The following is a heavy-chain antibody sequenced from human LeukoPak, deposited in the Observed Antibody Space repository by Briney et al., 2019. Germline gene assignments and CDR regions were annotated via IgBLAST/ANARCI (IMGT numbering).Heavy chain of an antibody. CDR3: ARDRWNSSSWPGEFDY. V-gene: IGHV3-9*03. J-gene: IGHJ4*02. D-gene: IGHD6-13*01. CDR2: ISWNSGSI. CDR1: GFTFDDYA. Sequence: GGSLRLSCAASGFTFDDYAMHWVRQAPGKGLEWVSGISWNSGSIGYADSVKGRFTISRDNSKNTLYLQMGSLRAEDMAVYYCARDRWNSSSWPGEFDYWGQGTLVTVSS.